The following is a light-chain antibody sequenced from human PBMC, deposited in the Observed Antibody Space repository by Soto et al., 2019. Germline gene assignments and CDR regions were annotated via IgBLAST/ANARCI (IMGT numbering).Light chain of an antibody. V-gene: IGKV3-20*01. J-gene: IGKJ4*01. CDR3: QQDGSSPS. Sequence: XXLSPGERATLSCRASQSVSSSYLAWYQQKPGQAPRLLXYGASSRATGIPDRFRGSGSGTDFTLTISRLEPEDFAVYYCQQDGSSPSFGGGTKVEIK. CDR1: QSVSSSY. CDR2: GAS.